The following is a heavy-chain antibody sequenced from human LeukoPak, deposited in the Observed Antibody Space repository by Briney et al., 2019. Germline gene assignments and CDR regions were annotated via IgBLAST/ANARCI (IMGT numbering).Heavy chain of an antibody. CDR3: ARECGDIVVVPAATGGAFDI. Sequence: GGSLRLSCVVAGFTFSNHWMSWVRQAPGKGLVWVSRINSDGSSISYADSVKGRFTISRDNAKNTLYLQMNSLRAEDTAVYYCARECGDIVVVPAATGGAFDIWGQGTMVTVSS. V-gene: IGHV3-74*01. J-gene: IGHJ3*02. CDR1: GFTFSNHW. D-gene: IGHD2-2*01. CDR2: INSDGSSI.